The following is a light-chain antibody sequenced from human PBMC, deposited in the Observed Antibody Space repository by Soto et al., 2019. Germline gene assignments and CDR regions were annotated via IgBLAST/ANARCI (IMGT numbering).Light chain of an antibody. CDR3: SSYVGTKSYV. V-gene: IGLV2-8*01. J-gene: IGLJ1*01. CDR1: SSDVGGYNY. Sequence: QSVLTQPPSASGSPVQSVTISCTGTSSDVGGYNYVSWYQQHPGKAPKLMIYEVSKRPSGVPDRFSGSKSGNTASLTVSGLQAEDEADYYCSSYVGTKSYVFGTGTKVTVL. CDR2: EVS.